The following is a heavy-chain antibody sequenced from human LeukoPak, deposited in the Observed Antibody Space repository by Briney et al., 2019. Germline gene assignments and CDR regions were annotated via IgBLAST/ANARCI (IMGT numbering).Heavy chain of an antibody. CDR3: AKAHDILTGYSDY. V-gene: IGHV3-23*01. D-gene: IGHD3-9*01. Sequence: PGGSLRLSCAASGFTFSSYAMSWVRQAPGKGLEWVSGVSGRGGSTYYTDSVKGRFTISRDNSNNTVYLQMNSLRADDTAVYYCAKAHDILTGYSDYWGQGTLVTVSS. CDR2: VSGRGGST. J-gene: IGHJ4*02. CDR1: GFTFSSYA.